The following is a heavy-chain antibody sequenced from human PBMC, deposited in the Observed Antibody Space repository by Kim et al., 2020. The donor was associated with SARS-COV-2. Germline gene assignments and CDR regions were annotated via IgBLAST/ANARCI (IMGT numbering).Heavy chain of an antibody. Sequence: GGSLRLSCAASGFTFSSYSMNWVRQAPGKGLEWVSSISSSSSYIYYADSVKGRFTISRDNAKNSLYLQMNSLRAEDTAVYYCARDALTLREGISYYYYYGMDVWGQGTTVTVSS. J-gene: IGHJ6*02. CDR3: ARDALTLREGISYYYYYGMDV. CDR2: ISSSSSYI. CDR1: GFTFSSYS. V-gene: IGHV3-21*01. D-gene: IGHD3-16*01.